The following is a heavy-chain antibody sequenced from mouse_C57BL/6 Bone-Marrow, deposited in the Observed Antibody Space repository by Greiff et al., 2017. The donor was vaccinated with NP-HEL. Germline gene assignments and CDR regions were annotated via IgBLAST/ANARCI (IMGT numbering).Heavy chain of an antibody. CDR2: IDPEDGDT. J-gene: IGHJ3*01. Sequence: VQLQQSGAELVKPGASVKLSCKASGFTITDYYMHWVKQRTEQGLEWIGRIDPEDGDTKYAQKFQGKATLTADTSSNTAYLQLSSLTSEDTAVDYGARGGYYRAWFAYWGQGTLVTVSA. V-gene: IGHV14-2*01. CDR1: GFTITDYY. CDR3: ARGGYYRAWFAY. D-gene: IGHD2-3*01.